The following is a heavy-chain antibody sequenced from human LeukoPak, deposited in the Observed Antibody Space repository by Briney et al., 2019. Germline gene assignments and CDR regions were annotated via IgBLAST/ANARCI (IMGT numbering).Heavy chain of an antibody. J-gene: IGHJ4*02. Sequence: PGGSLRLSCAASGFTFSSYTMNWVRQAPGKGLEWVSYITSSSSTIYYADSVKGRFTISRDNAKNSLYLQMNSLRADDTAVYYCARGRAGYNSWGQGTLVTVSS. CDR1: GFTFSSYT. CDR2: ITSSSSTI. CDR3: ARGRAGYNS. D-gene: IGHD5-24*01. V-gene: IGHV3-48*01.